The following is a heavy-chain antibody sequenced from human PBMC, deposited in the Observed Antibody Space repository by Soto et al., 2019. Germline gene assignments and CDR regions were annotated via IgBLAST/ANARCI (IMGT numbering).Heavy chain of an antibody. D-gene: IGHD3-9*01. CDR2: INHSGSN. J-gene: IGHJ5*02. CDR3: ARVRNRKVLRYFDWLSGPWGFDP. Sequence: PAETLSLTCAVYGGSFSGYYWSWIRQPPGKGLEWIGEINHSGSNNYNPSLKSRVNISVDTSKNQFSLKLSSVTAADTAVYYCARVRNRKVLRYFDWLSGPWGFDPWGQGTLVTVSS. V-gene: IGHV4-34*01. CDR1: GGSFSGYY.